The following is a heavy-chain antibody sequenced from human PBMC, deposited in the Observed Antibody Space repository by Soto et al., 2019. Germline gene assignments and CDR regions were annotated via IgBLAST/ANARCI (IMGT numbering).Heavy chain of an antibody. V-gene: IGHV1-18*01. CDR1: GYTFTSYG. Sequence: QVQLVQSGAEVKKPGASVKVSCKASGYTFTSYGISWVRQAPGQGLEWMGWISAYNGNTNYAQKLQGRVTMTTDTSPSTAYMELRGLRPEDTSVYYCARDWFGVDYWGQGTLVTVSS. CDR3: ARDWFGVDY. D-gene: IGHD3-16*01. J-gene: IGHJ4*02. CDR2: ISAYNGNT.